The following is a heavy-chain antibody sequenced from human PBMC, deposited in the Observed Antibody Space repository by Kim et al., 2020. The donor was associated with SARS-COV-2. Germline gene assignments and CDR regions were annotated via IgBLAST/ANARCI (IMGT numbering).Heavy chain of an antibody. CDR3: AAGSVGSWFDY. J-gene: IGHJ4*02. Sequence: NDYAVSAKSRITINPDTSKNPFSLQLNSVTPEDTAVYYCAAGSVGSWFDYWGQGTLVTVSS. V-gene: IGHV6-1*01. D-gene: IGHD6-13*01. CDR2: N.